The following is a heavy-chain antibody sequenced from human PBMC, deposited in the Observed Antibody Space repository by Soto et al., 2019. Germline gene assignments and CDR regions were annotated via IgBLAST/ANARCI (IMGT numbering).Heavy chain of an antibody. J-gene: IGHJ4*02. CDR2: IYYSGST. Sequence: SDTLSLTCTVSGGSISSIIYYWGWIRQPPGKGLEWIGSIYYSGSTYYNPSLKSRVTISVDTSKNQFSLKLSSVTAADTAVYYCMVITFGGVIVDWPDYWGQGTLVTV. CDR3: MVITFGGVIVDWPDY. D-gene: IGHD3-16*02. CDR1: GGSISSIIYY. V-gene: IGHV4-39*01.